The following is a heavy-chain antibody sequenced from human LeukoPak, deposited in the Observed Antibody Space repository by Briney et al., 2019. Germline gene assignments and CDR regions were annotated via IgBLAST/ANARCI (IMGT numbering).Heavy chain of an antibody. J-gene: IGHJ4*02. D-gene: IGHD6-13*01. CDR3: ARSDSSPFHFDL. CDR1: GYRFTTYW. CDR2: IYPGDSTI. V-gene: IGHV5-51*01. Sequence: GESPKISCKGSGYRFTTYWIGWVRQMPGKGLEWMGVIYPGDSTIKYSPPFEGQVTISADKSSSTAYLQWSSLKASDTAVYYCARSDSSPFHFDLWGQGTLATVSS.